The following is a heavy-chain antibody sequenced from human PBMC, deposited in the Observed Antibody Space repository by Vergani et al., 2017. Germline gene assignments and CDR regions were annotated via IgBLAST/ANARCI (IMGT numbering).Heavy chain of an antibody. J-gene: IGHJ4*02. Sequence: QVQLQESGPGLVKPSETLSLICTVSGGSISSYYWSWIRQPPGKGLEWIGYIYYSGSTNYNPSLKSRVTISVDTSKNQFSLKLSSVTAADTAVYYCARSSGGYSYGPGGLDYWGQGTLVTVSS. CDR1: GGSISSYY. CDR2: IYYSGST. CDR3: ARSSGGYSYGPGGLDY. V-gene: IGHV4-59*01. D-gene: IGHD5-18*01.